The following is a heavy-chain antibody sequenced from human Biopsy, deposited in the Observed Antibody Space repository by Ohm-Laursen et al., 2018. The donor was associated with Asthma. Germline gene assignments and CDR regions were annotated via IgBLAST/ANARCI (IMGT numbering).Heavy chain of an antibody. CDR2: ISFDGSNK. CDR1: GFTFSNYG. V-gene: IGHV3-30*18. J-gene: IGHJ4*02. CDR3: PKDVFPGWEVRRGPDY. Sequence: SLRLSCAASGFTFSNYGMHWVRQAPGRGLDWVAVISFDGSNKNYTDSVKGRFTISRDNSRNTLHLQMNSLRAEDTAVYYCPKDVFPGWEVRRGPDYWGQGTLVTVSA. D-gene: IGHD1-26*01.